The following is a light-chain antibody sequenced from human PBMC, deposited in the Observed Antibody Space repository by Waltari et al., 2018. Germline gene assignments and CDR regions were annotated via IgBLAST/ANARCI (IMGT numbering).Light chain of an antibody. CDR2: AAS. J-gene: IGKJ4*01. Sequence: DIQMTQSPSFLSASVGDRVTITCRASQSISSYLNWYQQKPGKAPRLLFFAASSLQSGVPSRFSGSGSGTDFTLTISSLQPEDFATYYCQQSYGTLLTFGGGTKVEIK. V-gene: IGKV1-39*01. CDR1: QSISSY. CDR3: QQSYGTLLT.